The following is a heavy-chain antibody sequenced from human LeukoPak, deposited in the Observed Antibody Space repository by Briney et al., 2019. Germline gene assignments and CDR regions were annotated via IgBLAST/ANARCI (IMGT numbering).Heavy chain of an antibody. CDR1: GGSFSGYY. D-gene: IGHD3-10*01. V-gene: IGHV4-34*01. J-gene: IGHJ3*02. CDR2: INHSGST. Sequence: SETLSLTCAVYGGSFSGYYWSWIRQPPGKGLEWIGEINHSGSTNYNPSLKSRVTISVGTSKNQFSLKLSSVTAADTAVYYCARGPIIGAFDIWGQGTMVTVSS. CDR3: ARGPIIGAFDI.